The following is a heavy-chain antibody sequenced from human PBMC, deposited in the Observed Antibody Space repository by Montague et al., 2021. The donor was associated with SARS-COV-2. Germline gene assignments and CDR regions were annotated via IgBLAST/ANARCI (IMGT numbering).Heavy chain of an antibody. V-gene: IGHV4-34*01. J-gene: IGHJ4*02. CDR3: ARGLGRPGAIFGVALY. CDR1: GGSFSGYY. Sequence: SETLSLTCGVYGGSFSGYYWSWIRQPPGKGLQWIGGINHSGNTNYNSSLNSRGTISLDTSKNQFSLKLTSVSAADTAVYYCARGLGRPGAIFGVALYWGQGTLATASS. D-gene: IGHD3-3*01. CDR2: INHSGNT.